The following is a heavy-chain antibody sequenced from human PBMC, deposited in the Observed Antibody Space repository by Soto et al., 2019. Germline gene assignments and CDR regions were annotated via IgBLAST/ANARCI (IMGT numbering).Heavy chain of an antibody. CDR3: ARDAIDYGDYTSHFDY. D-gene: IGHD4-17*01. J-gene: IGHJ4*02. CDR2: ISSSSSYI. V-gene: IGHV3-21*01. CDR1: GFTFSSYS. Sequence: EVQLVESGGGLVKPGGSLRLSCAASGFTFSSYSMNWVRQAPGKGLEWVSSISSSSSYIYYADSVKGRFTISRDNAKNSLYPQMNSLRAEDTAVYYCARDAIDYGDYTSHFDYWGQGTLVTVSS.